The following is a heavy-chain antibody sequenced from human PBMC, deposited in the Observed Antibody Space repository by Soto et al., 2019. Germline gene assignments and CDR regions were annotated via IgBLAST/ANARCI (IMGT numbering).Heavy chain of an antibody. V-gene: IGHV4-59*01. CDR2: IYYSGST. Sequence: SETLSLTCTVSGGSISGYYWGWIRQPPGKGLEWIGYIYYSGSTNYNPSLKSRVTISVDTSKNQFSLKVNSVTAADTAVYYCARGPRADSAYPNFDYWGQGTLVTVSS. D-gene: IGHD5-12*01. J-gene: IGHJ4*02. CDR1: GGSISGYY. CDR3: ARGPRADSAYPNFDY.